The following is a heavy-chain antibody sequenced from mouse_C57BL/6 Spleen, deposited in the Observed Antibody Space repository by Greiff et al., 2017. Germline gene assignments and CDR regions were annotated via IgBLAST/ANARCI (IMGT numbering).Heavy chain of an antibody. D-gene: IGHD1-1*01. Sequence: QVQLQQSGPELVKPGASVKISCKASGYAFSSSWMNWVKQRPGKGLEWIGRIYPGDGDTNYNGKFKGKATLTADKSSSTAYMQLSSLTSEDSAVYFGARPLYYGSRYYYAMDYWGQGTSVTVSS. CDR3: ARPLYYGSRYYYAMDY. J-gene: IGHJ4*01. CDR1: GYAFSSSW. V-gene: IGHV1-82*01. CDR2: IYPGDGDT.